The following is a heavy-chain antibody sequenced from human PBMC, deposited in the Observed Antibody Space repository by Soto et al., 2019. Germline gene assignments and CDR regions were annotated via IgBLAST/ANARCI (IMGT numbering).Heavy chain of an antibody. CDR1: RFTFISYS. CDR2: ISSGGST. D-gene: IGHD3-22*01. Sequence: PGGSLRLSCSGSRFTFISYSLYWVRQAPGKGLEYVSAISSGGSTYYTDSVKGRFTISRDNAKNTLYLQMSSLRDEDTAVYYCVIGTSGYYDYWGQGA. J-gene: IGHJ4*02. V-gene: IGHV3-64D*06. CDR3: VIGTSGYYDY.